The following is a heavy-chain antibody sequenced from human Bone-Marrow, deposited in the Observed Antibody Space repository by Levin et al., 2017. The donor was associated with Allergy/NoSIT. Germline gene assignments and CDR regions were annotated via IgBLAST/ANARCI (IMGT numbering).Heavy chain of an antibody. V-gene: IGHV4-61*01. CDR2: FHYSVGT. J-gene: IGHJ4*02. D-gene: IGHD3-22*01. Sequence: SQTLSLTCSVSGGSFNSGSYFWNWIRQPPGKGLEWIGYFHYSVGTDYNPSLKSRVPISVDMSTSLLSLELDSVTAADTAVYYCARSDYYESSGYYLPFDSWGQGILVTVSS. CDR3: ARSDYYESSGYYLPFDS. CDR1: GGSFNSGSYF.